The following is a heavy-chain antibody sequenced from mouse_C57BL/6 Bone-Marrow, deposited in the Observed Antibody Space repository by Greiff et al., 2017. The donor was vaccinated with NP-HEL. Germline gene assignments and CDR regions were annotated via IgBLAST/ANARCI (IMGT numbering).Heavy chain of an antibody. CDR2: INPNNGGT. CDR3: AGYYGSSYGYYYAMDY. D-gene: IGHD1-1*01. CDR1: GYTLTDYY. Sequence: VQLQQSGPELVKPGASVKISCKASGYTLTDYYMNWVKQSHGKSLEWIGDINPNNGGTSYNQKFKGKATLTVDKSSSTAYMELRSLTSEDSAVYYCAGYYGSSYGYYYAMDYWGQGTSVTVSS. V-gene: IGHV1-26*01. J-gene: IGHJ4*01.